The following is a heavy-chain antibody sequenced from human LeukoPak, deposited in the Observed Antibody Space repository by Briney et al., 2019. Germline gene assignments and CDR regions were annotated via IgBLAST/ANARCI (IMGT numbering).Heavy chain of an antibody. J-gene: IGHJ4*02. CDR3: ASNHYDSSGYFVFHY. CDR2: IYHSGSI. Sequence: SGTLSLTCAVSGGSISSSNWWSWVRQPPGKGLEWIGEIYHSGSINYNPSLKSRVTISVDKSKNQFSLKLSSVTAADTAVYYCASNHYDSSGYFVFHYWGQGTLVTVSS. V-gene: IGHV4-4*02. D-gene: IGHD3-22*01. CDR1: GGSISSSNW.